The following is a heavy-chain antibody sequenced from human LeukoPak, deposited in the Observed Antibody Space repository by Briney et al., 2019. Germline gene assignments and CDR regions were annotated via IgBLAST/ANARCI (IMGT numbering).Heavy chain of an antibody. V-gene: IGHV4-59*01. CDR1: GGSISSYY. J-gene: IGHJ4*02. D-gene: IGHD4-23*01. CDR3: ARTGYTVALDY. Sequence: PSETLSLTCTVSGGSISSYYWSWIRQPPGKGLEWIGYIYYSGSTNYNPSLKSRVTISVDTSKNQFSLKLSSVTAADTAVYYCARTGYTVALDYWGQETLVTVSS. CDR2: IYYSGST.